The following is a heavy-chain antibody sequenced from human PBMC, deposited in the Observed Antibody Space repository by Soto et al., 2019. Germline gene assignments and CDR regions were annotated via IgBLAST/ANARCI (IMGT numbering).Heavy chain of an antibody. J-gene: IGHJ6*02. V-gene: IGHV3-7*03. Sequence: EVQLVESGGGLVQPGGSLRLSCEASGFTFSAYCMTWVRQAPGKGLEWVANIKKDGSEKYYVDSVKGRFTISRDNAKSSLYLQMYSLTAVDTAVYYCVRGRGLDGSPYYYYYGMDVWGQGTTVTVSS. CDR1: GFTFSAYC. CDR3: VRGRGLDGSPYYYYYGMDV. D-gene: IGHD1-26*01. CDR2: IKKDGSEK.